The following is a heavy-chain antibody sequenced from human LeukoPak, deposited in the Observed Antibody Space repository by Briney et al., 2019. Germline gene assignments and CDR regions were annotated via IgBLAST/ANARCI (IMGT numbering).Heavy chain of an antibody. V-gene: IGHV3-53*01. CDR1: GFTVSSNY. CDR3: AKDLRGHYYDSSGFDY. Sequence: GGSLRLSCAASGFTVSSNYMSWVRQAPGKGLEWVSVIYSGGSTYYADSVKGRFTISRDNSKNTLYLQMNSLRAEDTAVYYCAKDLRGHYYDSSGFDYWGQGTLVTVSS. J-gene: IGHJ4*02. D-gene: IGHD3-22*01. CDR2: IYSGGST.